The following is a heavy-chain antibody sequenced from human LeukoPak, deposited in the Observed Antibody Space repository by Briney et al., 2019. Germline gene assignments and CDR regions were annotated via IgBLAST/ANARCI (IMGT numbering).Heavy chain of an antibody. V-gene: IGHV1-2*02. D-gene: IGHD1-26*01. CDR2: IYPHSGGT. Sequence: ASVKVSCRASGYTFTGYYIHWVRQAPGQGPEWMGWIYPHSGGTNYAQKFQGRVTMTRDTSISTTYMELSRLRSDDTAVYYCARDQVDAGSYFAFFDYWGQGTLVTVSS. J-gene: IGHJ4*02. CDR3: ARDQVDAGSYFAFFDY. CDR1: GYTFTGYY.